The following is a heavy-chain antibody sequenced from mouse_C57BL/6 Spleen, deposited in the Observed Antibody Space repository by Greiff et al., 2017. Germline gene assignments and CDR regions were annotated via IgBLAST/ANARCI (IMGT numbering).Heavy chain of an antibody. Sequence: QVQLQQSGPELVKPGASVKISCKASGYAFSSSWMNWVKQRPGKGLEWIGRIYPGDGDTNYNGQVKGKATLTADKSSSPAYIPLSSLTSEDSAVYFCARWAYYGSSYGAMDYWGQGTSVTVSS. J-gene: IGHJ4*01. D-gene: IGHD1-1*01. CDR1: GYAFSSSW. CDR3: ARWAYYGSSYGAMDY. CDR2: IYPGDGDT. V-gene: IGHV1-82*01.